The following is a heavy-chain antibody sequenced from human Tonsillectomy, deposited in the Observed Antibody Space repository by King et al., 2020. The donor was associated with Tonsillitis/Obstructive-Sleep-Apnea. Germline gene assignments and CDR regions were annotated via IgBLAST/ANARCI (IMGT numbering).Heavy chain of an antibody. D-gene: IGHD3-22*01. J-gene: IGHJ3*02. V-gene: IGHV3-30*04. CDR1: GFTFSNYA. CDR2: ISYDGSNT. Sequence: VQLVESGGGVVQPGRSLRLSCAASGFTFSNYAIHWVRQAPGKGLEWVAVISYDGSNTYYADSVKGRFTISRDNSRNTLDLQMNSLRGEDTAVYYCAGEGIYDSSGYADAFDIWGQGTVVTVSS. CDR3: AGEGIYDSSGYADAFDI.